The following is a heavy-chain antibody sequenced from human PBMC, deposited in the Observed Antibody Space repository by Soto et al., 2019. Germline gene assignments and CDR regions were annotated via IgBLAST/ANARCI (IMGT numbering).Heavy chain of an antibody. J-gene: IGHJ5*02. D-gene: IGHD6-6*01. Sequence: SETLSLTCTISGGSISSYYWSWIRQPPRKGLEWIGYIYYSGSTNYNPSLKSRVTISVETSKNQFSLKLSSVTAADTAVYYCAREIEYSSPWNWFDPWGQGILVTVSS. V-gene: IGHV4-59*01. CDR2: IYYSGST. CDR3: AREIEYSSPWNWFDP. CDR1: GGSISSYY.